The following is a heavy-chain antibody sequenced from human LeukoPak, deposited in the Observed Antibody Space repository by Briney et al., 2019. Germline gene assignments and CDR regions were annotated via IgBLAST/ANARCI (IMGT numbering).Heavy chain of an antibody. D-gene: IGHD5-24*01. V-gene: IGHV1-2*02. CDR3: ARDRGRDGYRTNWFDP. CDR1: GYTFTGYY. Sequence: ASVKVSCKASGYTFTGYYMHWVRQAPGQGLEWMGWINPNSGGTNYAQKFQGRVTMTRDTSISTAYMELSRLRSGDTAVYYCARDRGRDGYRTNWFDPWGQGTLVTVSS. J-gene: IGHJ5*02. CDR2: INPNSGGT.